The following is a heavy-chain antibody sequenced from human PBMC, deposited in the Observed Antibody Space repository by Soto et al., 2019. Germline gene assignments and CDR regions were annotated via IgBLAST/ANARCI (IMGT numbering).Heavy chain of an antibody. D-gene: IGHD2-2*01. V-gene: IGHV4-39*02. J-gene: IGHJ5*02. CDR2: IFSTGTT. CDR1: VGSINYNSDY. CDR3: ARLVVVAPVANA. Sequence: PSETLALTCSVSVGSINYNSDYWGWISQPPGKGLEWVGCIFSTGTTYSSPSLKDRVTISLGTSKNSFSLNLTSVTAADTAVPFCARLVVVAPVANAWGQGTLVTVPS.